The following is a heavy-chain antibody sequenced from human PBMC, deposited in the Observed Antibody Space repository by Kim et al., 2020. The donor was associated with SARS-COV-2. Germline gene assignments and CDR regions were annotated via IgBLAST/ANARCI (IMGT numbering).Heavy chain of an antibody. V-gene: IGHV3-48*03. J-gene: IGHJ6*03. Sequence: PRSVQRRLTLSRDKAKNSLYLQMNSLRAEDTAVYYCARCLRFLVWFAFMDVWGKGTTVTVSS. CDR3: ARCLRFLVWFAFMDV. D-gene: IGHD3-3*01.